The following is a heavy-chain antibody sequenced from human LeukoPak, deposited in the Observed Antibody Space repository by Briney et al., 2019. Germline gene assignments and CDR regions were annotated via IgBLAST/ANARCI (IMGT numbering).Heavy chain of an antibody. CDR1: GGSISGGSYY. J-gene: IGHJ5*02. V-gene: IGHV4-61*02. Sequence: PSQTLSLTCTVSGGSISGGSYYWSWIRQPAGKGLEWIGRIYTSGSTNYNPSLKSRVTISVDTSKNQFSLKLSSVTAADTAVYYCARGYSSSWYVGRFDPWGQGTLVTVSS. D-gene: IGHD6-13*01. CDR2: IYTSGST. CDR3: ARGYSSSWYVGRFDP.